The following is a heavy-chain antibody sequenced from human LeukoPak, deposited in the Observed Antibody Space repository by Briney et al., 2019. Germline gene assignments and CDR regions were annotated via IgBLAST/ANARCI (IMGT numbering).Heavy chain of an antibody. CDR2: INTNTGNP. Sequence: ASVKVSCKASGYTFTSYAMNWVRQAPGQGLEWMGWINTNTGNPTYAQGFTGRFVFSLDTSVSTAYLQISSLKAEDTAVYYCASSDVDTASPYYLDYWGQGTLVTVSS. V-gene: IGHV7-4-1*02. J-gene: IGHJ4*02. CDR3: ASSDVDTASPYYLDY. CDR1: GYTFTSYA. D-gene: IGHD5-18*01.